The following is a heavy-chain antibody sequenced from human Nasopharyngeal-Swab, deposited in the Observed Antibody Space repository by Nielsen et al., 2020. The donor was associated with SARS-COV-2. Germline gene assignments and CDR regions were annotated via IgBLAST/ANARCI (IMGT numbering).Heavy chain of an antibody. V-gene: IGHV3-23*01. J-gene: IGHJ4*02. CDR1: GFTFNNYA. D-gene: IGHD7-27*01. Sequence: GESLKISCAASGFTFNNYAMTWVRQAPGKGLEWVSSISGTGVYTYYSDSVKGRFAISRDNSKNMLFLQMNSLTADDTAVYYCAKHSPHSPPGDRVFDYWGQGTLVTVSS. CDR2: ISGTGVYT. CDR3: AKHSPHSPPGDRVFDY.